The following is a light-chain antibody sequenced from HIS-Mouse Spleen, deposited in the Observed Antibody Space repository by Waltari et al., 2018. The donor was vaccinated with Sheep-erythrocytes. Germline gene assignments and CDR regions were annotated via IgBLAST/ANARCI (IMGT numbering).Light chain of an antibody. CDR1: QSVGSSY. CDR3: QQYGSSPT. Sequence: EIVLTQSPGPLSLSPGERATLSCRASQSVGSSYLAWYQQKPGQAPRLLIYGASSRATGIPDRFSGSGSGTDFTLTISRLEPEDFAVYYCQQYGSSPTFGQGTKVEIK. CDR2: GAS. J-gene: IGKJ1*01. V-gene: IGKV3-20*01.